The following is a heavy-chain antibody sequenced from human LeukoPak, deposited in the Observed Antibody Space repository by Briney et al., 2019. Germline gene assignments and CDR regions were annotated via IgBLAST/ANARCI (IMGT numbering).Heavy chain of an antibody. CDR3: ARSSRQIFGVVIVGDPYYYYYMDV. CDR1: GFTFSSYA. V-gene: IGHV3-7*01. J-gene: IGHJ6*03. Sequence: GGSLRLSCAASGFTFSSYAMSWVRQAPGKGLEWVANIKQDGSEKYYVDSVKGRFTISRDNAKNSLYLQMNSLRAEDTAVYYCARSSRQIFGVVIVGDPYYYYYMDVWGKGTTVTVSS. CDR2: IKQDGSEK. D-gene: IGHD3-3*01.